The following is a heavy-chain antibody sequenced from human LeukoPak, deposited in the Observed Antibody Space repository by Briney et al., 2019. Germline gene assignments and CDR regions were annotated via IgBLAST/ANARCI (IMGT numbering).Heavy chain of an antibody. V-gene: IGHV3-23*01. CDR2: ISDSGGST. Sequence: GGSLRLSCADSGFTFSSYAMSWVRQAPGKGLEWVSAISDSGGSTSYADSVKGRFTISRDNSKNTLFLQMNSLRAEDMAVYYCAMRGTSYGFDYWGQGTLVTVSS. CDR3: AMRGTSYGFDY. D-gene: IGHD4-17*01. J-gene: IGHJ4*02. CDR1: GFTFSSYA.